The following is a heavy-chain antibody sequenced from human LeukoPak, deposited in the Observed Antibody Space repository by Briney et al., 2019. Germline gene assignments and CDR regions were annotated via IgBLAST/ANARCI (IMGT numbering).Heavy chain of an antibody. V-gene: IGHV4-39*01. CDR3: ARGTSVAGAD. CDR2: IYYSRST. CDR1: GGSISSSSYY. J-gene: IGHJ4*02. Sequence: PSETLSLTCTVSGGSISSSSYYWGWIRQPPGKGLEWIGSIYYSRSTYYNPSLKSRVTISVDTSKNQFSLKLNSVTAADTAVYYCARGTSVAGADGGQGTLVTVSS. D-gene: IGHD6-19*01.